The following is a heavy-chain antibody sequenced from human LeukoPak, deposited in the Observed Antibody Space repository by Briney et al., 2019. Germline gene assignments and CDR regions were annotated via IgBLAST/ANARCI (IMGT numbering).Heavy chain of an antibody. CDR1: GGTFSSYA. CDR2: IIPIFGTA. D-gene: IGHD4-17*01. J-gene: IGHJ6*02. Sequence: SVRVSCKASGGTFSSYAISWVRPAPGQGLEWMGGIIPIFGTANYAQKFQGRVTITADETTSTAYMELSSLRSEDTAVYYCARSLHYGDYVDYYGMDVCGHRGPVSASS. CDR3: ARSLHYGDYVDYYGMDV. V-gene: IGHV1-69*13.